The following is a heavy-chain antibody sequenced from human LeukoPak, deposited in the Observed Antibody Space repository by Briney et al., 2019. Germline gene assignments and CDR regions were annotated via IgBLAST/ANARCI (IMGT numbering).Heavy chain of an antibody. V-gene: IGHV3-30*02. J-gene: IGHJ6*03. Sequence: GGSLRLSCAASGFTFSSYGMHWVRQAPGKGLEWVAFIRYDGSNKYYADSVKGRFTISRDNSKNTLYLQMNSLRAEDTAVYYCAKAGNHQLLADWGVYYYYYMDVWGKGTTVTVSS. CDR1: GFTFSSYG. CDR3: AKAGNHQLLADWGVYYYYYMDV. D-gene: IGHD2-2*01. CDR2: IRYDGSNK.